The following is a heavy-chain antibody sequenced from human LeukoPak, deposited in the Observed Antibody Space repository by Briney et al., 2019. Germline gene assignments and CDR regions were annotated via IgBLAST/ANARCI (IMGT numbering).Heavy chain of an antibody. Sequence: PSETLSLTCTVSSGSISSYYWSWIRQPPGKGLEWIGYIYYSGSTNYNPSLKSRVTISVDTSKNQFSLKLSSVTAADTAVYYCARTPQVGQLWYPIYFDYWGQGTLVTVSS. CDR2: IYYSGST. CDR3: ARTPQVGQLWYPIYFDY. CDR1: SGSISSYY. J-gene: IGHJ4*02. D-gene: IGHD5-18*01. V-gene: IGHV4-59*08.